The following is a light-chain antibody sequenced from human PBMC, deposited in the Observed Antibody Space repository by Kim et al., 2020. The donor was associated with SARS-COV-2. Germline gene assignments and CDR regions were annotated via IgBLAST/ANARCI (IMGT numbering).Light chain of an antibody. CDR3: AAWDDSFWV. J-gene: IGLJ3*02. V-gene: IGLV1-44*01. CDR1: SSNIGSNT. CDR2: SNN. Sequence: PGQRVTISCSGSSSNIGSNTVNWYQQLPGTAPKLLIYSNNQRPSGVPDRFSGSKSGTSASLAISGLQSEDEADYYCAAWDDSFWVFGGGTQLTVL.